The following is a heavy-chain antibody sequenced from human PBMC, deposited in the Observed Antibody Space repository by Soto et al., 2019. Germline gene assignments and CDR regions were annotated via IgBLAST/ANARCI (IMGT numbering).Heavy chain of an antibody. J-gene: IGHJ3*02. CDR3: AKDLYCSGGSCYSFAFDI. CDR1: GFPFSSYW. CDR2: IDSDGSST. V-gene: IGHV3-74*01. D-gene: IGHD2-15*01. Sequence: GGSMRLSCAASGFPFSSYWMHWVRHTPGKGLVWISRIDSDGSSTTYADSVKGRFTISRDNSKNTLYLQMNSLRAEDTAVYYCAKDLYCSGGSCYSFAFDIWGQGTMVTVSS.